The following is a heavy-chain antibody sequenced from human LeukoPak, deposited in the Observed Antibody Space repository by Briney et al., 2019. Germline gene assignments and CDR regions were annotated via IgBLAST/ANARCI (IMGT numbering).Heavy chain of an antibody. CDR3: ARDGGSVWFGELLFGMDV. CDR1: GGSISSYY. D-gene: IGHD3-10*01. Sequence: PSETLSLTCTVSGGSISSYYWSWIRQPPGKGLEWIGYIYYSGSTNYNPSLKSRVTISVDTSKNQFSLKLSSVTAADTAVYYCARDGGSVWFGELLFGMDVWGKGTTVTVSS. J-gene: IGHJ6*04. V-gene: IGHV4-59*01. CDR2: IYYSGST.